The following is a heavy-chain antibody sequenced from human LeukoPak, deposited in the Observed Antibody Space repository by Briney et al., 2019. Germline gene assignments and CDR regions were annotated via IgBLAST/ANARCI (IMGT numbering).Heavy chain of an antibody. CDR2: IYYSGST. CDR1: GGSISSSSYY. D-gene: IGHD3-10*01. CDR3: AREGNSGSTQFDY. V-gene: IGHV4-39*07. J-gene: IGHJ4*02. Sequence: NPSETLSLTCTVSGGSISSSSYYWGWIRQPPGKGLEWIGSIYYSGSTYYNPSLKSRVTISVDTSKNQFSLKLSSVTAADTAVYYCAREGNSGSTQFDYWGQGTLVTVSS.